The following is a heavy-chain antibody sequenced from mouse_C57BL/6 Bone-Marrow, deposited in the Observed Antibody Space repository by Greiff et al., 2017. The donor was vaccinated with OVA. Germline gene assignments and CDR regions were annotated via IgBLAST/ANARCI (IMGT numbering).Heavy chain of an antibody. CDR3: ARSGSNFAY. CDR2: IYPRSGNT. D-gene: IGHD2-5*01. CDR1: GYTFTSYG. J-gene: IGHJ3*01. V-gene: IGHV1-81*01. Sequence: QVHVKQSGAELARPGASVKLSCKASGYTFTSYGISWVKQRTGQGLEWIGEIYPRSGNTYYNEKFKGKATLTADKSSSTAYMELRSLTSEDSAVYFCARSGSNFAYWGQGTLVTVSA.